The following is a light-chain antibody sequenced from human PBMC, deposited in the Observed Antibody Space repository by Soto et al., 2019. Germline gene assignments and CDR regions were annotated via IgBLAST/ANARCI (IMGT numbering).Light chain of an antibody. CDR3: QQSYSTPS. J-gene: IGKJ2*01. CDR1: QSSSSC. V-gene: IGKV1-39*01. Sequence: DIQMTQSPSSLSASVGDRVTITCRARQSSSSCLNWYQQKPGKAPKLLIYAESSLQSGVPSRFSGSGSGTDFTLTISSLQPEDFATYYCQQSYSTPSFGQGIKLEIK. CDR2: AES.